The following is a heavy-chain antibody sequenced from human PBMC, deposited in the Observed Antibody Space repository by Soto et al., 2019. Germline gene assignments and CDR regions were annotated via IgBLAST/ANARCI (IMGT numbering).Heavy chain of an antibody. CDR1: GYTLTELS. CDR3: ATDDLHGSSGWQES. V-gene: IGHV1-24*01. J-gene: IGHJ4*02. Sequence: QVQLVQSGDEVKKPGASVKVSCKVSGYTLTELSMHWVRQAPGNGLEWMGGFDPEDGETIYAQKFQGRVTMTEDTSTDTAYMELSSLRSEDMAVYYCATDDLHGSSGWQESWGQGTLVTVSS. CDR2: FDPEDGET. D-gene: IGHD6-19*01.